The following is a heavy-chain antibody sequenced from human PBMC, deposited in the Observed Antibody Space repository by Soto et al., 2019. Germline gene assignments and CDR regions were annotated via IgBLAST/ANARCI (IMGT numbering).Heavy chain of an antibody. CDR2: VYYSGST. CDR3: ARRDPSGYHYY. D-gene: IGHD5-12*01. V-gene: IGHV4-59*01. CDR1: GSSTTTYY. Sequence: SETLSLTCTVSGSSTTTYYWSWIRQPPGKGLEWIGYVYYSGSTNYNPSLKSRVTISVDTSQNQFSLKLTSVTAADTAVYYCARRDPSGYHYYWGQGTLVTVSS. J-gene: IGHJ4*02.